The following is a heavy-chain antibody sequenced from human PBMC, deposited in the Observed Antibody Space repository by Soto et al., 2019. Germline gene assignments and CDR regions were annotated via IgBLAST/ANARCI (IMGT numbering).Heavy chain of an antibody. CDR3: ARPGYCSGGSCYSSFDY. CDR2: IYYSGST. J-gene: IGHJ4*02. Sequence: SETLSLTCTVSGGPISSSSYYWGWIRQPPGKGLEWIGSIYYSGSTYYNPSLKSRVTISVDTSKNQFSLKLSSVTAADTAVYYCARPGYCSGGSCYSSFDYWGQGTLVTVSS. V-gene: IGHV4-39*01. CDR1: GGPISSSSYY. D-gene: IGHD2-15*01.